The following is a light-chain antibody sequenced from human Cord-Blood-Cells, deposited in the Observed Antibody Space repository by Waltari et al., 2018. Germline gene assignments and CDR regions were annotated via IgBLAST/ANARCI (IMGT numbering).Light chain of an antibody. Sequence: QSALTQPRSVSGSPGQSVTISCTGTSSDVGGYNYVSCYQQHPGKAPKLMIYVVSKRPSGVPDRFSGSKSGNTASLTISGLQAEDEADYYCCSYAGSYTFVVFGGGTKLTVL. CDR1: SSDVGGYNY. CDR2: VVS. J-gene: IGLJ2*01. CDR3: CSYAGSYTFVV. V-gene: IGLV2-11*01.